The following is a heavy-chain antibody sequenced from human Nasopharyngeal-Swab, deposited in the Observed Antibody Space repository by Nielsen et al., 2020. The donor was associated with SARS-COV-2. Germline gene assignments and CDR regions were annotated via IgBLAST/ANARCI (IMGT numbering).Heavy chain of an antibody. V-gene: IGHV3-21*01. J-gene: IGHJ4*02. Sequence: WIRQPPGKGLEWVSSISSSSSYIYYADSVKGRFTISRDNAKNSLYLQMSSLRAEDTAVYYCARAQNVLRFLEWTQPFDYWGQGTLVTVSS. CDR3: ARAQNVLRFLEWTQPFDY. CDR2: ISSSSSYI. D-gene: IGHD3-3*01.